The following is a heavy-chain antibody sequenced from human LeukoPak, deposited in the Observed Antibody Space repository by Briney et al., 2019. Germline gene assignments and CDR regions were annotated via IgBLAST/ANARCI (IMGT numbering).Heavy chain of an antibody. V-gene: IGHV4-61*02. D-gene: IGHD1-26*01. J-gene: IGHJ4*02. Sequence: PSETLSLTCTVSGDSISSGDYYWSWIRQPAGTGLEWIGRISSSGSTNYNPSLKSRVTISVDTSKNQFSLKLSSVTAADTAVYYCARDTYSGSYFDYWGQGTLVTVSS. CDR3: ARDTYSGSYFDY. CDR1: GDSISSGDYY. CDR2: ISSSGST.